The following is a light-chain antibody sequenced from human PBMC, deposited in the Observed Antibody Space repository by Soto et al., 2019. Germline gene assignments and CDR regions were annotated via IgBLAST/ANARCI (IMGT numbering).Light chain of an antibody. Sequence: QSALTQPASVSGSPGQSITISCTGINSDVGGYNYVSWYQQHPGKAPKLMIYEVSNRPSGVSNRFSGSKSGNTASLTISGLQAEDEADYYCSSYTSSSTRVFGGGTKVTVL. J-gene: IGLJ3*02. CDR1: NSDVGGYNY. V-gene: IGLV2-14*01. CDR3: SSYTSSSTRV. CDR2: EVS.